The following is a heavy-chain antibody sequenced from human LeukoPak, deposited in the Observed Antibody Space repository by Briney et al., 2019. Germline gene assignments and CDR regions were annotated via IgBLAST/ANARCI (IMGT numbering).Heavy chain of an antibody. V-gene: IGHV4-39*07. D-gene: IGHD6-6*01. Sequence: PSETLSLTCTVSGGSISSSSYYWGWVRQPPGKGLEWIGSIYYSGSTYYNPSLKSRFTISVDTSKNQFSLKLSSVTAADTAVYYCARWEYSSSLFDYWGQGTLVTVSS. CDR2: IYYSGST. J-gene: IGHJ4*02. CDR1: GGSISSSSYY. CDR3: ARWEYSSSLFDY.